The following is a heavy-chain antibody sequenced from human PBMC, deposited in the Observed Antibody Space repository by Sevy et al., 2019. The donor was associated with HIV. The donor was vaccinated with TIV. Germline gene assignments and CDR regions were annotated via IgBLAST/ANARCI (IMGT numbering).Heavy chain of an antibody. CDR1: GFSFSGYS. CDR2: ISSSSSTI. Sequence: GGFLRLSCAASGFSFSGYSMNWVRQAPGKGLEWVSYISSSSSTIYYADSVKGRFTISRDNAKNSLYLQMNSLRDEDTAVYYCARHPYYDSSGYVDYWGQGTLVTVSS. D-gene: IGHD3-22*01. CDR3: ARHPYYDSSGYVDY. J-gene: IGHJ4*02. V-gene: IGHV3-48*02.